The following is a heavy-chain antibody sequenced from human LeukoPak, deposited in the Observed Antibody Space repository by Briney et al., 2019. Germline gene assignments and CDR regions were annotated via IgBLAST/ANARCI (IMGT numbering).Heavy chain of an antibody. J-gene: IGHJ4*02. Sequence: PGGSLRLSCAASGFTFSSYWMSWVRQAPGKGLEWVANIKEDGSEKYYVDSVKGRFTISRDNAKNSLYLQMNSPRAEDTALYYCARHGNYNFDYWGQGTLVTVSS. V-gene: IGHV3-7*05. CDR3: ARHGNYNFDY. CDR2: IKEDGSEK. CDR1: GFTFSSYW. D-gene: IGHD5-24*01.